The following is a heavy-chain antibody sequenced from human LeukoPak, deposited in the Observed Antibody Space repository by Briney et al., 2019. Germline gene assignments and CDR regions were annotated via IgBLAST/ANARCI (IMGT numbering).Heavy chain of an antibody. V-gene: IGHV3-9*01. J-gene: IGHJ5*02. D-gene: IGHD3-10*01. CDR2: ISWNSGSI. Sequence: GRSLRLSCAASGFTFDDYAMHWVRHAPGKALEWVSDISWNSGSIGYADSVKGRFTISRDNAKNSLYLQMNSLRAEDTALYYCAKDSLPDYYGSGSYSWFVPWGQGTLVTVSS. CDR1: GFTFDDYA. CDR3: AKDSLPDYYGSGSYSWFVP.